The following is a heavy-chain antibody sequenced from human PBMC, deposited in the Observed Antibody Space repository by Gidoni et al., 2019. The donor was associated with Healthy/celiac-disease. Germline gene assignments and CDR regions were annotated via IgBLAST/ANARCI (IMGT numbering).Heavy chain of an antibody. Sequence: QLQLQESGPGLVKPSETLSLTCTVSGGSISSSSYYWGWIRQPPGKGLEWIGSIYYSGSTYYNPSLKSRVTISVDTSKNQFSLKLSSVTAADTTVYYCARQSPRTTVAHIDYWGQGTLVTVSS. J-gene: IGHJ4*02. CDR1: GGSISSSSYY. CDR2: IYYSGST. D-gene: IGHD4-17*01. CDR3: ARQSPRTTVAHIDY. V-gene: IGHV4-39*01.